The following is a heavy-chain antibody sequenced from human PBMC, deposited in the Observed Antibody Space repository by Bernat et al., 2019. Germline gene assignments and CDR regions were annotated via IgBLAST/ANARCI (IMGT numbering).Heavy chain of an antibody. CDR2: ISYDGSNK. D-gene: IGHD2-2*01. J-gene: IGHJ6*03. CDR3: AKKAPDCSSTSCYNYYYYMDV. Sequence: QVQLVESGGGVVQPGRSLRLSCAASGFTFSSYGMHWVRQAPGKGLEWVAVISYDGSNKCYAESVKGRFTISRDNSKNTLYLQMNSLRAEDTAVYYCAKKAPDCSSTSCYNYYYYMDVWGKGTTVTVSS. CDR1: GFTFSSYG. V-gene: IGHV3-30*18.